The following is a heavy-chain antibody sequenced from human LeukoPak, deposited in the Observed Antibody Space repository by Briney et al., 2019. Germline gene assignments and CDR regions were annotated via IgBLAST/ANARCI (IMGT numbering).Heavy chain of an antibody. CDR3: ARDSSSSWVY. CDR2: ISGSGGHT. Sequence: GGSLRLSCAASGFTFNSYSMSWVRQAPGKGLEWVSLISGSGGHTYYADSVKGRVTISRDDSKNTLYLEMNNLRAEDTAVYYCARDSSSSWVYWGQGTLVTVSS. V-gene: IGHV3-23*01. J-gene: IGHJ4*02. D-gene: IGHD6-6*01. CDR1: GFTFNSYS.